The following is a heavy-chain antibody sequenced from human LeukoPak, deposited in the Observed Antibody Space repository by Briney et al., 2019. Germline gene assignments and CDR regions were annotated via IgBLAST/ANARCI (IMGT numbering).Heavy chain of an antibody. D-gene: IGHD6-13*01. J-gene: IGHJ6*03. CDR1: GGSMSNSSYY. CDR3: ARDLRRDSRLPYSYYMDV. Sequence: SETLSLTCTVSGGSMSNSSYYWGWIRQPPGKGLEWIGSIYYTGSTYYNPSFKSRITISVDTSKNQFSLKVISVTAADTAVYYCARDLRRDSRLPYSYYMDVWGKGTTVTISS. CDR2: IYYTGST. V-gene: IGHV4-39*02.